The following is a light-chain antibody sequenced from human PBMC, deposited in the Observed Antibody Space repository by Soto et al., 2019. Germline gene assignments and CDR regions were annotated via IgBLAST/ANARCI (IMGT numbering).Light chain of an antibody. CDR2: GAS. CDR1: QSVTNNY. Sequence: EIVLTQSPGTLSLSPGERATLSCRASQSVTNNYLAWYQQKPGQAPRLLIYGASTRATGILDRFSGSGSGTDFTHTISRLEPEDFAVYYCQQYGSSPITFGQGTRLEIK. V-gene: IGKV3-20*01. J-gene: IGKJ5*01. CDR3: QQYGSSPIT.